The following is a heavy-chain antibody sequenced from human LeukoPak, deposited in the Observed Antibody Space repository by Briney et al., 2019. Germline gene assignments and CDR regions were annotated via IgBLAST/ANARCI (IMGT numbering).Heavy chain of an antibody. CDR2: ISSSSSPI. CDR3: ARGSYSYIHLDH. CDR1: GFTFSSYN. D-gene: IGHD5-18*01. J-gene: IGHJ4*02. Sequence: GGSLRLSCAASGFTFSSYNMNWVRQAPGKGLEWISYISSSSSPIYYADSVKGRFTISRDNAKNSLYLQMNSLRDEDTAVYYCARGSYSYIHLDHWGQGTLVTVSS. V-gene: IGHV3-48*02.